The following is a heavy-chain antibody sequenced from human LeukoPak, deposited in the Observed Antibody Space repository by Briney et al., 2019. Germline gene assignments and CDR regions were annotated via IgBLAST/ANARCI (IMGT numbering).Heavy chain of an antibody. J-gene: IGHJ4*02. CDR2: IANSGGT. CDR3: TRSDSSSWENDY. Sequence: ASVKVSCKASGYTFIAYYMHWVGQAPGQGLEWMGWIANSGGTRYAQKFQGRVTMIRDTSISTAYMEVSGLTSDDTAVYYCTRSDSSSWENDYRGQGTLVTVSS. D-gene: IGHD6-13*01. V-gene: IGHV1-2*02. CDR1: GYTFIAYY.